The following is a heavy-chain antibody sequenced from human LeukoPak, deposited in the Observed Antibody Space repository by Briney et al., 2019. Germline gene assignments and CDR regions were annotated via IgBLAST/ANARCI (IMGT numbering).Heavy chain of an antibody. V-gene: IGHV3-43*02. D-gene: IGHD3-9*01. Sequence: GGSLRLSCAASGIAFENYAMNWVRQAPGKGLEWVSLIGEDGSTTWYADSVKGRFTISRDSGKNSLYLHMNSLRPEDTALYYCAKGFSILTSKHYFYYHGFDVWGQGTPVTVSS. CDR2: IGEDGSTT. J-gene: IGHJ6*02. CDR3: AKGFSILTSKHYFYYHGFDV. CDR1: GIAFENYA.